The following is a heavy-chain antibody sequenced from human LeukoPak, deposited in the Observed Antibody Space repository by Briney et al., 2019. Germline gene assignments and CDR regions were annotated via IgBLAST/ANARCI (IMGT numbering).Heavy chain of an antibody. CDR1: GRSISSSSYY. CDR2: IYYSGST. V-gene: IGHV4-39*01. D-gene: IGHD4-17*01. CDR3: ARFSPAVTS. J-gene: IGHJ4*02. Sequence: SETLSLTCTVSGRSISSSSYYWGWLRQTPVKGLEWIGSIYYSGSTYYDPWLKSRVTISVDTSKNQFSLKLSSVTAADTAVYYCARFSPAVTSWGQGTLVTVSS.